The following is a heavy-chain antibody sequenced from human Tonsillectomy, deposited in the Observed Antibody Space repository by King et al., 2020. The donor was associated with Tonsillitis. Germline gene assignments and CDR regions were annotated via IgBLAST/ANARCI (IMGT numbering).Heavy chain of an antibody. J-gene: IGHJ4*02. CDR3: ARERNCSSTSCEDA. CDR2: IWYDGDKK. V-gene: IGHV3-33*01. D-gene: IGHD2-2*01. Sequence: VQLVESGGGVVQPGRSLRLSCAASGFTFSNSGMHWVRQAPGKGLEWVAAIWYDGDKKYYADSVKGRFTVSRDNSKNTLYLQMNSLRAEDTAVYYCARERNCSSTSCEDAWGQGTLVTVSS. CDR1: GFTFSNSG.